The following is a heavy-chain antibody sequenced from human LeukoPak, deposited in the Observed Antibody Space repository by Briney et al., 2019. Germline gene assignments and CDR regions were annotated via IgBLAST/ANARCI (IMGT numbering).Heavy chain of an antibody. Sequence: SETLSLTCTVSGYSISSSYYWGWIRQPTGKGLEWIGSIYHSGSTYYNPSLKSRVTISVDTSKNQFSLKLSSVTAADTAVYYCARDESAAGFDYWGQGTLVTVSS. D-gene: IGHD2-2*01. CDR3: ARDESAAGFDY. J-gene: IGHJ4*02. CDR1: GYSISSSYY. V-gene: IGHV4-38-2*02. CDR2: IYHSGST.